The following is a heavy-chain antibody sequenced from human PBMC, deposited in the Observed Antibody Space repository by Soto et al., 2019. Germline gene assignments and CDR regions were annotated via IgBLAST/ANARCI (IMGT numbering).Heavy chain of an antibody. V-gene: IGHV1-18*01. CDR3: AIDSSGYPPDY. Sequence: ASVKVSCKASGYTFTSYGISWVRQAPGQGLEWMGWISAYNGNTNYAQKLQGRVTMTTDASTSTAYMELRSLRSDDTAVYYCAIDSSGYPPDYWGQGTLVTVSS. CDR1: GYTFTSYG. D-gene: IGHD3-22*01. CDR2: ISAYNGNT. J-gene: IGHJ4*02.